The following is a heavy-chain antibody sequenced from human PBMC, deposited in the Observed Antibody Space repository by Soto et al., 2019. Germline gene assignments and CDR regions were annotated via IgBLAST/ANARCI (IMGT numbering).Heavy chain of an antibody. CDR2: ISNDGINK. CDR3: AKERVSEHNNGWLKVS. J-gene: IGHJ4*02. Sequence: GGSLRLSCAAPGFTFSGYGMHWVRQAPGKGLEWVAVISNDGINKYYGDSVKGRFTISRDTSKNTLYLQMNSLRAEDTAVYYCAKERVSEHNNGWLKVSWGQGTQVTVSS. D-gene: IGHD6-19*01. V-gene: IGHV3-30*18. CDR1: GFTFSGYG.